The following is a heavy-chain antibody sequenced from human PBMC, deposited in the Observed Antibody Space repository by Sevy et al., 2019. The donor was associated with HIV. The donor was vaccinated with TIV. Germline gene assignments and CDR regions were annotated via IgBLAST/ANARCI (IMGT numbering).Heavy chain of an antibody. CDR3: AKDEVVLIGDAFDI. D-gene: IGHD3-22*01. CDR1: GFTFSSYA. J-gene: IGHJ3*02. CDR2: ISGADSST. V-gene: IGHV3-23*01. Sequence: GGSLRLSCAASGFTFSSYAMNWVRQAPGKGLQWVSAISGADSSTHYADSVKGRFTISRDNSKNTLYLQMNSLRAEDTAIYYCAKDEVVLIGDAFDIWGQGTMVTVSS.